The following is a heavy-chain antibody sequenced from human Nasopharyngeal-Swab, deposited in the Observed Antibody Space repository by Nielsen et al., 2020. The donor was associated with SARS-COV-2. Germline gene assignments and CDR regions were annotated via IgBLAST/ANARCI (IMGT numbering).Heavy chain of an antibody. D-gene: IGHD6-19*01. Sequence: GESLKISCSASGIPFSSYAMHWVRQAPGEGLEHVSGISSNGGSTYYADSVKGRFTVSRDNSKNTLYLQMSSLRAEDTAVYDCVKDSRGYSSGWSTFDYWGQGTLVTVSS. CDR1: GIPFSSYA. J-gene: IGHJ4*02. CDR2: ISSNGGST. V-gene: IGHV3-64D*06. CDR3: VKDSRGYSSGWSTFDY.